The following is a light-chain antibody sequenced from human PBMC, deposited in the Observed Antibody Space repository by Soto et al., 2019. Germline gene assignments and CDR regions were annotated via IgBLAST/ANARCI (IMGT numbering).Light chain of an antibody. CDR3: CSYAGSSTYV. V-gene: IGLV2-23*01. CDR1: SSDVGSYNL. CDR2: EGS. Sequence: QSALTQPASVSGSPGQSITISCTGTSSDVGSYNLVSWYQQHPGKDPKLMIYEGSKRPSGVSNRFSGSKSGNTASLTISGLQAVDEADYYCCSYAGSSTYVFGTGTKLTVL. J-gene: IGLJ1*01.